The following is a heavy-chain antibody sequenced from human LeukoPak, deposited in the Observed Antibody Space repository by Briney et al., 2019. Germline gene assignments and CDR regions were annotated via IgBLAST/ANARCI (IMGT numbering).Heavy chain of an antibody. CDR2: IDGSGSA. CDR3: ASVPRNCSGDRCYSRWFDP. J-gene: IGHJ5*02. D-gene: IGHD2-15*01. CDR1: GYSISSGYL. V-gene: IGHV4-38-2*02. Sequence: PSDPLSLTCTVSGYSISSGYLWGWIRQPPGKGLEWIGSIDGSGSAYYNPSLKSRVTISVDTSRNQFSLKMTSVTAADTAVYYCASVPRNCSGDRCYSRWFDPWGQGTLVIVSS.